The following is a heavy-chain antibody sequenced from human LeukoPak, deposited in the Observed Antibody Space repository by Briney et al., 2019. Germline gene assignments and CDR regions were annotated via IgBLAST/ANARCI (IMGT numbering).Heavy chain of an antibody. CDR1: GFTFSSYW. CDR3: ARDSSSWYEPFYYYYYYMDV. J-gene: IGHJ6*03. D-gene: IGHD6-13*01. V-gene: IGHV3-7*01. Sequence: GGSLRLSCAASGFTFSSYWMSWVRQAPGKGLEWVANIKQDGSEKYDVDSVKGRFTISRDNAKNSLYLQMNSLRAEDTAVYYCARDSSSWYEPFYYYYYYMDVWGKGTTVTVSS. CDR2: IKQDGSEK.